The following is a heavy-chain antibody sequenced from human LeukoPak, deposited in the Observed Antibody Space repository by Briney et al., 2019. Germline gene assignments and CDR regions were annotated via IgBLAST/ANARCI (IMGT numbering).Heavy chain of an antibody. CDR3: AKEREWLVERGGNYFDY. CDR1: GFTFSTYV. D-gene: IGHD6-19*01. CDR2: ISFDGSNE. J-gene: IGHJ4*02. Sequence: GGSLRLSCTASGFTFSTYVMPWVRQAPGKGLRWVAFISFDGSNEYYADSVKGRFTISRDNSKNTLYLQMNTLRAEDTAVYYCAKEREWLVERGGNYFDYWGQGTLVSVSS. V-gene: IGHV3-30*18.